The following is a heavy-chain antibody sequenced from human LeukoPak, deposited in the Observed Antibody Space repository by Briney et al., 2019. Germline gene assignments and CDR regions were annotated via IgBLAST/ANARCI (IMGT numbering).Heavy chain of an antibody. CDR2: ISIDGGDT. D-gene: IGHD3-22*01. Sequence: PGGSLRLSCAASGFRFSSYARQWVRQAPGKGLEYVSAISIDGGDTFYASSVKGRFTISRDNSKSTLYLQMGSLRAEDMAVYYCARVLRDISGYYDYWGQGTLVTVSS. V-gene: IGHV3-64*01. CDR1: GFRFSSYA. J-gene: IGHJ4*02. CDR3: ARVLRDISGYYDY.